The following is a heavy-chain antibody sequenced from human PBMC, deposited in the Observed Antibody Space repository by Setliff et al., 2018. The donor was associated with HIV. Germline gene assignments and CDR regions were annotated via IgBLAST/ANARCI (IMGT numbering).Heavy chain of an antibody. J-gene: IGHJ4*02. CDR1: GFTFRSFG. Sequence: PGGSLRLSCAASGFTFRSFGMPWVRQTPGKGLEWVALIHFDGTNKYYRDSVKGRFTISRDNSKNTVYLQMNSLRAEDTAVYYCAKKVPGVGVAGPFDYWGQGTLVTVSS. CDR2: IHFDGTNK. V-gene: IGHV3-30*02. D-gene: IGHD6-19*01. CDR3: AKKVPGVGVAGPFDY.